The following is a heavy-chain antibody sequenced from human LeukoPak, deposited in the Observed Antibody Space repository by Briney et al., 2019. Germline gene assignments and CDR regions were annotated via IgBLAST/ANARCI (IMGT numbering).Heavy chain of an antibody. D-gene: IGHD5-24*01. V-gene: IGHV1-46*01. CDR2: INPTAGNT. CDR3: ARIRDGYNDAYDM. J-gene: IGHJ3*02. Sequence: ASVTVSCTASGYTFSNYYLHWVRQAPGQGLEWMGLINPTAGNTYYAQRFQGRVTMTRNTSTSTVYMELSSLRSEDTAVYYCARIRDGYNDAYDMWDQGTMVTVPS. CDR1: GYTFSNYY.